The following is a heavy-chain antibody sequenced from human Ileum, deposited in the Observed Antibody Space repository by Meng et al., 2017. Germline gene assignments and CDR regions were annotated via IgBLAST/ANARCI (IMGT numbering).Heavy chain of an antibody. V-gene: IGHV1-18*01. CDR3: AKDSVATATQFDS. CDR1: GYTFTDYG. Sequence: QVQLVQSGAEGKKPGASVTGSCKASGYTFTDYGISWVRQAPGQRLQWLGWVSGYSGQSHYAQRVQDRVAMTTDTSTNTAYMELRSLRSDDTAVYYCAKDSVATATQFDSWGQGTLVTVSS. D-gene: IGHD5-12*01. CDR2: VSGYSGQS. J-gene: IGHJ4*02.